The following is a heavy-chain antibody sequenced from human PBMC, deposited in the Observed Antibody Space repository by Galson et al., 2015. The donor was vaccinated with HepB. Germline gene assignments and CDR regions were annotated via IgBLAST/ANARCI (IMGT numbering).Heavy chain of an antibody. CDR2: IYWDDDK. CDR1: GFSLSTSGVG. V-gene: IGHV2-5*02. D-gene: IGHD6-19*01. Sequence: PALVKPTQTLTLTCTFSGFSLSTSGVGVGWIRQPPGKALEWLALIYWDDDKRYSPSLKSRLTITKDTSKNQVVLTMTNMDPVDTATYYCAHSPIHGIAVAPDAFDIWGQGTMVTVSS. CDR3: AHSPIHGIAVAPDAFDI. J-gene: IGHJ3*02.